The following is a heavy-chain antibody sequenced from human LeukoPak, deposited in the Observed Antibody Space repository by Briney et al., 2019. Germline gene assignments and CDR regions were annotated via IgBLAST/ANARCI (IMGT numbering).Heavy chain of an antibody. D-gene: IGHD1-26*01. V-gene: IGHV3-15*01. CDR2: IKSKTDGGTT. Sequence: GSLRLSCAASGFTFSNAWMSWVRPAPGKGLEWVGRIKSKTDGGTTDYAAPVKGRFTISRDDSENTLYLQMNSLKTEDTAVYYCTSYRIVGAKRSEYWGQGTLVTVSS. J-gene: IGHJ4*02. CDR1: GFTFSNAW. CDR3: TSYRIVGAKRSEY.